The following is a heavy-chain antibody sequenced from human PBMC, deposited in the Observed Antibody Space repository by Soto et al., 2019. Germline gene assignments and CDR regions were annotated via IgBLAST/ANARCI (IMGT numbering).Heavy chain of an antibody. CDR1: GFTFSSYG. Sequence: GGSLRLSCAASGFTFSSYGMHWVRQAPGKGLEWVAVISYDGSNKYYADSVKGRFTISRDNSKNTVYLEMNSLRAEDTAVYYCAKDRRSSWSFDYWGQGTLVTVSS. CDR2: ISYDGSNK. D-gene: IGHD6-13*01. CDR3: AKDRRSSWSFDY. V-gene: IGHV3-30*18. J-gene: IGHJ4*02.